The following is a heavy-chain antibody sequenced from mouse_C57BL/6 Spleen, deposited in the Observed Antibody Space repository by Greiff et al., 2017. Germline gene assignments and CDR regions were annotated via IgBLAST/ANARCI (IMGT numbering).Heavy chain of an antibody. CDR2: INPSTGGT. D-gene: IGHD2-1*01. Sequence: VQLQQSGPELVKPGASVKISCKASGYSFTGYYMNWVKQSPEKSLEWIGEINPSTGGTTYNQKFKAKATLTVDKSSSTAYMQLKSLTSEDSAVYYCAREDYGNYFDYRGQGTTRTVS. CDR1: GYSFTGYY. V-gene: IGHV1-42*01. CDR3: AREDYGNYFDY. J-gene: IGHJ2*01.